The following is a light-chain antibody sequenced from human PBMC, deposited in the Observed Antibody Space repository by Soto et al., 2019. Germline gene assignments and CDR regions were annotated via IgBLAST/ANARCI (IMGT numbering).Light chain of an antibody. CDR1: SSDVGSYNL. Sequence: QSVLTQPASVSGSPGQSITISCTGTSSDVGSYNLVSWYQQHPGKAPKLMIYEGSKRPSGVSNRFSGSKSGNTASLTISGLQAEDAADYYCCSYAGSSPYVFGTGTKVT. J-gene: IGLJ1*01. CDR3: CSYAGSSPYV. V-gene: IGLV2-23*01. CDR2: EGS.